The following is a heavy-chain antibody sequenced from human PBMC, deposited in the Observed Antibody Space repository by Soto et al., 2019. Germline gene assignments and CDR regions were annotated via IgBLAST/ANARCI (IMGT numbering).Heavy chain of an antibody. V-gene: IGHV4-59*01. CDR3: ASQRLYDSSSYPIDY. CDR1: GGSSSGFY. D-gene: IGHD3-22*01. CDR2: IYYSGST. J-gene: IGHJ4*02. Sequence: SETLSLTCTISGGSSSGFYWGWIRQPPGKGLEWIGNIYYSGSTNYDPSLKSRVTISVDTSRNQFSLKLSSVTAADTAVYYCASQRLYDSSSYPIDYWGQGTLVTVSS.